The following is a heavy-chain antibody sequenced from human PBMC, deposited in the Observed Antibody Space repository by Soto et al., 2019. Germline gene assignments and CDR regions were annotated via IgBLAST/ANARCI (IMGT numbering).Heavy chain of an antibody. CDR2: ISSSGSTI. V-gene: IGHV3-48*03. CDR3: ACPGIVATIGAFDI. CDR1: GFTFSSYE. J-gene: IGHJ3*02. D-gene: IGHD5-12*01. Sequence: GGSLRLSCAASGFTFSSYEMNWVRQAPGKGLEWVSYISSSGSTIYYADSVKGRFTISRDNAKNSLYLQMNSLRAEDTAVYYCACPGIVATIGAFDIWGQGTMVTVSS.